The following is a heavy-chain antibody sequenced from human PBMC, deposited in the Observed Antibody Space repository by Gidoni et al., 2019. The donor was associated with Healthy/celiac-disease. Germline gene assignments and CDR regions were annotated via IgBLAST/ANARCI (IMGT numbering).Heavy chain of an antibody. Sequence: EVQLVESGGGLVKPGGSLSFSCDASGLPFYTAWMSWVRQAPGKGLEGVGRIKSTTDGGTTEYAAPVKGRFTISRDDSKNKMYLQMNSLKTEDTAVYYCTTYFDWLADGNFDYWGQGTLVTVSS. V-gene: IGHV3-15*01. CDR2: IKSTTDGGTT. D-gene: IGHD3-9*01. J-gene: IGHJ4*02. CDR3: TTYFDWLADGNFDY. CDR1: GLPFYTAW.